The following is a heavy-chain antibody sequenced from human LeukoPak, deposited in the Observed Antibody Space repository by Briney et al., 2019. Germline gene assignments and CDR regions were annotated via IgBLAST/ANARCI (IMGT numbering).Heavy chain of an antibody. CDR2: IQQNGGEK. D-gene: IGHD1-26*01. CDR1: GFTFSTYW. Sequence: GGSLRLSCAASGFTFSTYWMVWVRQAPGRGLEWVANIQQNGGEKNYMESVKGRFTISRDNTKNSLYLQMSSLRAEDTAVYYCARDNPSAGALDYWGQGTLVTVSS. V-gene: IGHV3-7*03. CDR3: ARDNPSAGALDY. J-gene: IGHJ4*02.